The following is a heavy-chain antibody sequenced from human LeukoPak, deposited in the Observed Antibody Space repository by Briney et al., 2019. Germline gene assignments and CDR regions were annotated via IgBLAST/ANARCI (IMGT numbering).Heavy chain of an antibody. J-gene: IGHJ4*02. V-gene: IGHV3-7*03. CDR1: GFIFSDHW. CDR2: IKKDGSEK. D-gene: IGHD3-10*01. CDR3: ASLGPDY. Sequence: GGSLRLSCAASGFIFSDHWMSWVRQAPGKGLEWVANIKKDGSEKYYVDSVKGRFTMSRDNAKNSLYPQMNSLRAEDTAVYYCASLGPDYWGQGTLVTVSS.